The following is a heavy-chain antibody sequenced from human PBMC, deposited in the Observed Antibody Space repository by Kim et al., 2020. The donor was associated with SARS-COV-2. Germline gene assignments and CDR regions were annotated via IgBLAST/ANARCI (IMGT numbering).Heavy chain of an antibody. V-gene: IGHV5-51*01. Sequence: YSPSFQGQVTISADKSHSTAYLQWGSLKASDTAMYYCARFSGYYYYYMDVWGKGTTVTVSS. J-gene: IGHJ6*03. CDR3: ARFSGYYYYYMDV.